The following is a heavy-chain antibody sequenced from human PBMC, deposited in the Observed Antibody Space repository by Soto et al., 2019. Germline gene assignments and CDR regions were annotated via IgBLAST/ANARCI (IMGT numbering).Heavy chain of an antibody. CDR1: GGSINSGNDY. CDR2: IYYSGSA. D-gene: IGHD2-21*01. J-gene: IGHJ5*02. V-gene: IGHV4-30-4*01. CDR3: ARVVSWVDP. Sequence: QVQLQESGPGLVKPSQTLSLTCTVSGGSINSGNDYWSWIRQPPGKGLEWIGYIYYSGSAYYNPSLKGRVTISIDTSKSQFSLRLSSVTAADTAVYYCARVVSWVDPWGQGTLVIVSS.